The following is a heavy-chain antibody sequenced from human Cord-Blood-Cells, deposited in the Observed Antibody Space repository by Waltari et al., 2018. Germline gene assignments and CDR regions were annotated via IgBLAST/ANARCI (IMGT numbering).Heavy chain of an antibody. D-gene: IGHD3-10*01. CDR3: ARGGEDNWFDP. V-gene: IGHV4-34*01. Sequence: VHLQQSGAGPLKLSETLSPTCAVYGGPLSGYYRSWIRQPPGKGLEWIGEINHSGSTNYNPSLKSRVTISVDTSKNQFSLKLSSVTAADTAVYYCARGGEDNWFDPWGQGTLVTVSS. CDR2: INHSGST. J-gene: IGHJ5*02. CDR1: GGPLSGYY.